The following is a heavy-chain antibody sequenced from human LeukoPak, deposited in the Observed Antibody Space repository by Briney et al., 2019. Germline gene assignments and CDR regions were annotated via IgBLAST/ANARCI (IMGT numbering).Heavy chain of an antibody. V-gene: IGHV4-59*08. J-gene: IGHJ3*02. CDR3: ARGKTYYDISKDAFDI. D-gene: IGHD3-22*01. CDR2: IYYSGST. Sequence: PSETLSLTCTVSGGSISSYYWSWIRQPPGKGLEWIGYIYYSGSTNYNPYLKSRVTISVDTSKNQFSLKLSSVTAADTAVYYCARGKTYYDISKDAFDIWGQGTMVTVSS. CDR1: GGSISSYY.